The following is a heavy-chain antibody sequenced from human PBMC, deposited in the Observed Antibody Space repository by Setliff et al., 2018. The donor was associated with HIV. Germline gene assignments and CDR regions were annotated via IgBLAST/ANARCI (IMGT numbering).Heavy chain of an antibody. V-gene: IGHV4-4*07. J-gene: IGHJ4*02. CDR2: IYSSGST. Sequence: PSETLSLTCSVSGGSMSGYYWNWIRQPAGKGLEWIGRIYSSGSTNHNPSLKSRVTMSVDTSKNQFSPSLSSVTAADTAVYYCARRPPLTTGREYYFDFWGQGTLVTVSS. CDR3: ARRPPLTTGREYYFDF. D-gene: IGHD1-1*01. CDR1: GGSMSGYY.